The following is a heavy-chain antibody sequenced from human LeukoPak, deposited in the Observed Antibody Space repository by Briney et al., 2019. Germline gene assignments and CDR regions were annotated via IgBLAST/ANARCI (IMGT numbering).Heavy chain of an antibody. V-gene: IGHV4-39*01. Sequence: PSETLSLTCTVSGGSISSSSYYWGWIRQPPGKGLEWIGSIYYSGSTYYNPSLKSRVTISVDTSKNQFSLKLSPVTAADTAVYYCARHADPGIAVVLWGQGTLVTVSS. CDR3: ARHADPGIAVVL. D-gene: IGHD6-19*01. CDR1: GGSISSSSYY. J-gene: IGHJ4*02. CDR2: IYYSGST.